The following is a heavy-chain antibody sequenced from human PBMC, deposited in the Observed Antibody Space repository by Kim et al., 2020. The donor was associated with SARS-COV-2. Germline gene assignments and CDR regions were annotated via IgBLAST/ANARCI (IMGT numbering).Heavy chain of an antibody. J-gene: IGHJ6*02. CDR1: GFTVSSNY. CDR2: IYSGGST. Sequence: GALRLSCAASGFTVSSNYMSWVRQAPGKGLEWVSIIYSGGSTYYADSVKGRFTISRHNSKNTLYLQMDSLRAEDTAVYYCARDSPYYGMDVWGQGTTVTVSS. CDR3: ARDSPYYGMDV. V-gene: IGHV3-53*04.